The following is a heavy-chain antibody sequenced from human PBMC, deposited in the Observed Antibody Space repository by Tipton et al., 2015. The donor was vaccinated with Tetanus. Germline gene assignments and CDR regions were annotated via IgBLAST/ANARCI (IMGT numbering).Heavy chain of an antibody. CDR3: ARGRYGSGSYMVY. Sequence: TLSLTCAVYGGSFSGYYWSWIRQPPGKGLEWIGEINHSGSTNYNPSLKSRVTISVDTPKNQFSLKLSSVTAADTAVYYCARGRYGSGSYMVYWGQGTLVTVSS. CDR2: INHSGST. CDR1: GGSFSGYY. V-gene: IGHV4-34*01. J-gene: IGHJ4*02. D-gene: IGHD3-10*01.